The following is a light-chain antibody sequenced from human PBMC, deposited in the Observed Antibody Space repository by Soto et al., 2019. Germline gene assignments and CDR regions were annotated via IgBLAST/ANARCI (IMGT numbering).Light chain of an antibody. Sequence: QSALTQPASVSGSPGQSITISCTGTSSDVGSYNLVSWYQQHPGKAPIVMIYESSKRPSGVSNRFSGSKSGNTASLTISGLQAEDEADYYCFSYAGSSTYVFGTGTKVTVL. CDR3: FSYAGSSTYV. V-gene: IGLV2-23*01. J-gene: IGLJ1*01. CDR2: ESS. CDR1: SSDVGSYNL.